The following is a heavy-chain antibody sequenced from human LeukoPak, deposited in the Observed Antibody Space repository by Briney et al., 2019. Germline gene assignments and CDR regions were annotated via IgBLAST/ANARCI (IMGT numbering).Heavy chain of an antibody. J-gene: IGHJ4*02. CDR1: GYTFTSYG. V-gene: IGHV1-18*01. Sequence: GASVKVSCKASGYTFTSYGISWVRQAPGQGLEWMGWISAYNGNTNYAQKLQGRVTMTTDTSTSTAYMELRSLRSDDTAVYYCARDPNYSGYDLGRRGPTSLDYWGQGTLVTVSS. CDR2: ISAYNGNT. D-gene: IGHD5-12*01. CDR3: ARDPNYSGYDLGRRGPTSLDY.